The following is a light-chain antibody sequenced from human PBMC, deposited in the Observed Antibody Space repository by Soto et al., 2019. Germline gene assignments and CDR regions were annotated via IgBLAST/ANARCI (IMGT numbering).Light chain of an antibody. CDR2: DAS. V-gene: IGKV1-33*01. CDR1: QDITNS. J-gene: IGKJ4*01. Sequence: DIQMTQSPSSLSASVGDRVTIICQASQDITNSLNWYQQKPGKAPNLLIFDASNLDAGVPSRFGGSGSGTYFTFTIHSLQPEDVATYYCQQYDHLSLTFGGGTKVDIK. CDR3: QQYDHLSLT.